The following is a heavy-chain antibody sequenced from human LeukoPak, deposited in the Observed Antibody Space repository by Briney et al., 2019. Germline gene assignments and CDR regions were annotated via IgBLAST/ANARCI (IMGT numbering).Heavy chain of an antibody. J-gene: IGHJ6*02. CDR1: GFTFSSYV. D-gene: IGHD3-3*01. Sequence: PGGSLRLSCAASGFTFSSYVMHWVRQAPGKGLEWAAVISYDGGNKYYADSVKGRFTISRDNSKNTLYLQMNSLRSDDTAVYYCAKDYYDFWSGGYYYYYGMDVWGQGTTVTVSS. V-gene: IGHV3-30*18. CDR3: AKDYYDFWSGGYYYYYGMDV. CDR2: ISYDGGNK.